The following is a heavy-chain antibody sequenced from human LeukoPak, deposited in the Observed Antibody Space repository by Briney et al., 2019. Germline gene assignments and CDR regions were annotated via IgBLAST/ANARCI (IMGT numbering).Heavy chain of an antibody. CDR1: GFTFDDHA. CDR3: AGETFDY. J-gene: IGHJ4*02. CDR2: ISWNSGSI. V-gene: IGHV3-9*01. Sequence: GGSLRLSCAATGFTFDDHAMHWVRQAPGKGLEWVSGISWNSGSIGYADSVKGRFTISRDNAKNSLYLQMNSLRAEDTALYYCAGETFDYWGQGTLVTVSS.